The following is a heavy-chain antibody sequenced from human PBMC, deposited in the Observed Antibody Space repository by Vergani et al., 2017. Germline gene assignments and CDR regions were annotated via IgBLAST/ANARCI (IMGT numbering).Heavy chain of an antibody. D-gene: IGHD2-15*01. J-gene: IGHJ4*02. CDR2: IRYDGSYE. V-gene: IGHV3-30*02. CDR3: AKXHWSRSFQQGVDH. Sequence: QVQLVESGGGVVQLGGSLILSCAASGFTFNTYGMRWVRQAPGKGLEWVTYIRYDGSYEYSAESVKGRFTISRDNSKNTLYLQMSSLTTEDTAIYYCAKXHWSRSFQQGVDHWGQGTLVTVSS. CDR1: GFTFNTYG.